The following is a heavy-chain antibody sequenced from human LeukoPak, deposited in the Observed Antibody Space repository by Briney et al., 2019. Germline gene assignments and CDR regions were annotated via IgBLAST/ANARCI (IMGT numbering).Heavy chain of an antibody. CDR1: GFTFSSYA. CDR2: ISGSGGGT. J-gene: IGHJ4*02. Sequence: PGGSLRLSCAASGFTFSSYAMSWVRQAPGKGLEWVSAISGSGGGTYYADSVKGRFTISRDNSENTLYLQMDSLRAEDTAVYYCAKAPPYYDILTGYSYYFDYWGQGTLVTVSS. D-gene: IGHD3-9*01. CDR3: AKAPPYYDILTGYSYYFDY. V-gene: IGHV3-23*01.